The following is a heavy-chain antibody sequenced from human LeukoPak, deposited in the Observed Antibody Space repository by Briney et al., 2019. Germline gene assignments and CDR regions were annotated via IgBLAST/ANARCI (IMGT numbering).Heavy chain of an antibody. V-gene: IGHV4-59*01. J-gene: IGHJ4*02. Sequence: PSETLSLTCTVSGGSIGNFFWSWIRQSPGEGLEWIGFIYENGRTSYNPSLKSRVTISVDMSKNQFSLRLTSMTAADTAVYYCASDWELGHWGRGILVTVTS. CDR3: ASDWELGH. CDR2: IYENGRT. CDR1: GGSIGNFF. D-gene: IGHD1-26*01.